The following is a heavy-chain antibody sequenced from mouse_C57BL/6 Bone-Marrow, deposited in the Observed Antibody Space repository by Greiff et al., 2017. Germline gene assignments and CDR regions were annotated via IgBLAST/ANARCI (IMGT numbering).Heavy chain of an antibody. CDR2: SRNKANDYTT. CDR3: AREVANWEMDY. J-gene: IGHJ4*01. CDR1: GFTFSDFY. D-gene: IGHD4-1*01. V-gene: IGHV7-1*01. Sequence: EVQLVESGGGLVQSGRSLRLSCATSGFTFSDFYMEWVRQAPGKGLEWIAASRNKANDYTTEYSASVKGRFIVSRDTSQSILYLQMNALRAEDTAIYYCAREVANWEMDYWGQGTSVTVSS.